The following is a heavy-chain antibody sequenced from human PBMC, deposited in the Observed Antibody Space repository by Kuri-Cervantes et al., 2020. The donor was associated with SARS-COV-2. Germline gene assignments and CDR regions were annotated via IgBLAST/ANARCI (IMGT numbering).Heavy chain of an antibody. CDR2: ISYDGSNK. D-gene: IGHD3-22*01. CDR1: GFTFDDYA. Sequence: LSLTCAASGFTFDDYAMHWVRQAPGKGLEWVAVISYDGSNKYYADSVKGRFTISRDNSKNTLYLQMNSLRAEDTAVYYCARDRPEYYYDSSGYYTGHYYYGMDVWGQGTTVTVSS. CDR3: ARDRPEYYYDSSGYYTGHYYYGMDV. J-gene: IGHJ6*02. V-gene: IGHV3-30*03.